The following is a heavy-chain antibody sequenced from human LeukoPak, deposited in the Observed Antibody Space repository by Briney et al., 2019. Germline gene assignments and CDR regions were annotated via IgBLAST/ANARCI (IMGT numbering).Heavy chain of an antibody. Sequence: PGGSLRLSCAASGFTFSSYGMHWVRQAPGKGLEWVAVISYDGSNKYYADSVKGRFTISRDNSKNTLYLQMNSLRAEDTAVYYCAREFPSDAFDIGGQGTMVTVSS. V-gene: IGHV3-30*03. CDR2: ISYDGSNK. J-gene: IGHJ3*02. CDR1: GFTFSSYG. CDR3: AREFPSDAFDI. D-gene: IGHD2-21*01.